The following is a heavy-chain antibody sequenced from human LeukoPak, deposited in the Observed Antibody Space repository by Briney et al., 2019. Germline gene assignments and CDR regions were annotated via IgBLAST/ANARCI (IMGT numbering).Heavy chain of an antibody. Sequence: GGSLRLSCATSGITFSSSAMNWVRQAPGKGLEWVSSISSSSSYIYYADSVKGRFTISRDNAKNSLYLQMNSLRAEDTAVYYCARDPSSSWYYFDYWGQGTLVTVSS. D-gene: IGHD6-13*01. V-gene: IGHV3-21*01. CDR2: ISSSSSYI. J-gene: IGHJ4*02. CDR3: ARDPSSSWYYFDY. CDR1: GITFSSSA.